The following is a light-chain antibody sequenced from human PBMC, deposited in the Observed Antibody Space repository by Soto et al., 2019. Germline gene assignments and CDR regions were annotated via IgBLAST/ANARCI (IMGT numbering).Light chain of an antibody. J-gene: IGKJ1*01. CDR1: QSVSNNY. CDR2: GAS. Sequence: EIVLTQSPGTLSLSPGERATLSCRASQSVSNNYLAWYQKKPGQAPRLLIYGASNRATGIPERFSGSGSWSDFTLTISRLEAKYFAVYYCQQYGSACTFGQGTKVEIK. CDR3: QQYGSACT. V-gene: IGKV3-20*01.